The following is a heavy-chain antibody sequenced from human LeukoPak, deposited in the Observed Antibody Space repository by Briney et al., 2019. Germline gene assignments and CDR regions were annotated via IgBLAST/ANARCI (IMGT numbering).Heavy chain of an antibody. Sequence: PGGSLRLSCAASGFTFSSYSMNWVRQAPGKGLEWVSSISSSSSYIYYADSVKGRFTISRDNAKNSLYLQMNSLRAEDTALYYCAKKGSSGWHHNLYFDYWGQGTLVTVSS. V-gene: IGHV3-21*04. CDR2: ISSSSSYI. CDR1: GFTFSSYS. D-gene: IGHD6-19*01. CDR3: AKKGSSGWHHNLYFDY. J-gene: IGHJ4*02.